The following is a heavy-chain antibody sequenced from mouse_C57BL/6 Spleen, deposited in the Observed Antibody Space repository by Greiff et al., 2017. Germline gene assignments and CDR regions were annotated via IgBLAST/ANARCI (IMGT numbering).Heavy chain of an antibody. J-gene: IGHJ2*01. D-gene: IGHD2-4*01. CDR1: GYTFTDYY. CDR2: INPNNGGT. CDR3: FYYDYDGEYYFDY. V-gene: IGHV1-26*01. Sequence: EVKLQQSGPELVKPGASVKISCKASGYTFTDYYMNWVKQSHGKSLEWIGDINPNNGGTSYNQKFKGKATLTVDKYSSTAYMELRSLTSEDSAVYYCFYYDYDGEYYFDYWGQGTTLTVSS.